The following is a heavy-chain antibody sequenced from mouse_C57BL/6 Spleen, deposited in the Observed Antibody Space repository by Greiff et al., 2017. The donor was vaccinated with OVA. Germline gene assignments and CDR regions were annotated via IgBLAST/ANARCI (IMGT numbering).Heavy chain of an antibody. J-gene: IGHJ1*03. D-gene: IGHD2-3*01. Sequence: EVKVEESGGGLVQPGGSMKLSCVASGFTFSNYWMNWVRQSPEKGLEWVAQIRLKSDNYATHYAESVKGRFTISRDDSKSSVYLQMNNLRAEDTGVYYCTGHDDGYWCCDVWGTGTTVTVSS. CDR1: GFTFSNYW. V-gene: IGHV6-3*01. CDR3: TGHDDGYWCCDV. CDR2: IRLKSDNYAT.